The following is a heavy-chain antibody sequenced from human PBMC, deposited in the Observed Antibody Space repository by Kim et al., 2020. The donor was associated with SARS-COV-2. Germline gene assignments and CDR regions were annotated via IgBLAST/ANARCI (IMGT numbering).Heavy chain of an antibody. CDR2: IIPIFGTA. V-gene: IGHV1-69*13. CDR1: GGTFSSYA. D-gene: IGHD6-19*01. J-gene: IGHJ6*02. Sequence: SVKVSCKASGGTFSSYAISWVRQAPGQGLEWMGGIIPIFGTANYAQKFQGRVTITADESTSTAYMELSSLRSEDTAVYYCASPIAVAGSDHLGYYYYGMDVWGQGTTVTVSS. CDR3: ASPIAVAGSDHLGYYYYGMDV.